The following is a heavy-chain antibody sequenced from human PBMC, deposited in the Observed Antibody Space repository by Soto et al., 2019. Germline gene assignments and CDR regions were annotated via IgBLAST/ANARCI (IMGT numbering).Heavy chain of an antibody. D-gene: IGHD6-19*01. Sequence: GGSLRLSCAASGFTFSSYGMHWVRQAPGKGLEWVAVIWYDGSNKYYADSVKGRFTISRDNSKNTLYLQMNSLRAEDTAVYYCVGDSNSSGWYKGAFDIWGQGTMVTVSS. CDR2: IWYDGSNK. V-gene: IGHV3-33*01. J-gene: IGHJ3*02. CDR1: GFTFSSYG. CDR3: VGDSNSSGWYKGAFDI.